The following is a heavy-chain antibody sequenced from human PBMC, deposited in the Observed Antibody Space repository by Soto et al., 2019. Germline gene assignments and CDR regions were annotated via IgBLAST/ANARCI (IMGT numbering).Heavy chain of an antibody. J-gene: IGHJ4*02. Sequence: QLQLQESGPGLVKPSETLSLTCTVSGGSISSSSYYWGWIRQPPGKGLEWIGSIYYSESTYYNPSLKSRVTISVDPSKNQFSLKLSSVTAADTAVYYCARLGSSSYPKPSPPDYWGQGTLVTVSS. CDR1: GGSISSSSYY. V-gene: IGHV4-39*01. CDR3: ARLGSSSYPKPSPPDY. CDR2: IYYSEST. D-gene: IGHD6-13*01.